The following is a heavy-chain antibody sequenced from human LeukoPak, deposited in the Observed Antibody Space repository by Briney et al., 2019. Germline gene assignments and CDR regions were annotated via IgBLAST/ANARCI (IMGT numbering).Heavy chain of an antibody. CDR3: AREVMDSLRFDY. CDR1: GYTFNIYG. D-gene: IGHD2-2*03. CDR2: INPSGGDT. J-gene: IGHJ4*02. Sequence: ASVKVSCKASGYTFNIYGISWVRQAPGQGLEWMGIINPSGGDTSYAQKFQGRLTMTRDTSTNTVYMELTSLRSEDTAVYYCAREVMDSLRFDYWGQGTLVTVSS. V-gene: IGHV1-46*02.